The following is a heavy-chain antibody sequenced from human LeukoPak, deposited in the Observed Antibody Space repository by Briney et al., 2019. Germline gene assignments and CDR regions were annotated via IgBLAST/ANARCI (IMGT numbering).Heavy chain of an antibody. Sequence: SETLSLTCAVYGGSFSGYYWSWIRQPPGKGLEWIGEINHSGSTNYNPSLMSRVTISVDTSKNQFSLKLSSVTAADTAVYYCASRMVRGVIRGPYYYYGMDVWGQGTTVTVSS. CDR2: INHSGST. CDR1: GGSFSGYY. CDR3: ASRMVRGVIRGPYYYYGMDV. D-gene: IGHD3-10*01. J-gene: IGHJ6*02. V-gene: IGHV4-34*01.